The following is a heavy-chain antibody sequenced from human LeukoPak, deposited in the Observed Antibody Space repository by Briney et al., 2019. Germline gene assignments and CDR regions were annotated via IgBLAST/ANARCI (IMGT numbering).Heavy chain of an antibody. J-gene: IGHJ4*02. CDR1: GYTFTSYG. CDR2: ISAYNGNT. CDR3: AHQWELLSTDFDY. V-gene: IGHV1-18*01. Sequence: ASAKVSCKASGYTFTSYGISWVRQAPGQGLEWMGWISAYNGNTNYAQKLQGRVTMTTDTSTSTAYMELRSLRSDDTAVYYRAHQWELLSTDFDYWGQGTLVTVSS. D-gene: IGHD1-26*01.